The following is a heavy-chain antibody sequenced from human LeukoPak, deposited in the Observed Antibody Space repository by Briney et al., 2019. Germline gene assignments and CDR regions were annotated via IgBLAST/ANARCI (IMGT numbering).Heavy chain of an antibody. J-gene: IGHJ4*02. Sequence: PGGSPRLSCAASGFTFSSYGMHWVRQAPGKGLEWVAVIWYDGSNKYYADSVKGRFTISRDNSKNTLYLQMNSLRAEDTAVYYCAKSGSYGYSYFDYWGQGTLVTVSS. CDR1: GFTFSSYG. D-gene: IGHD5-18*01. CDR2: IWYDGSNK. CDR3: AKSGSYGYSYFDY. V-gene: IGHV3-33*06.